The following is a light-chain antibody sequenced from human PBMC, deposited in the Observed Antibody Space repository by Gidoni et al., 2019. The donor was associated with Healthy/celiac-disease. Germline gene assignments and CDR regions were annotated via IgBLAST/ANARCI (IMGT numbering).Light chain of an antibody. CDR3: QQSYSTPRT. Sequence: DLQMTQSPSSLSASVGDRVPITCRASQRISSYLNWYQQKPGKAPKLLIYAASSVQSGVPSRCSGSGAGKDFTLTSSRLQPEYFATYYCQQSYSTPRTFGQGTKVEIK. J-gene: IGKJ1*01. CDR1: QRISSY. CDR2: AAS. V-gene: IGKV1-39*01.